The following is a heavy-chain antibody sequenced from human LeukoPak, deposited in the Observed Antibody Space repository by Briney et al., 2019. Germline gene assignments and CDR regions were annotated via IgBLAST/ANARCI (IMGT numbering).Heavy chain of an antibody. CDR1: GYTFTDYY. Sequence: ASVKVSCNASGYTFTDYYMHWVRQAPGQGLEWMGWVNPNIGGTNYAQKFQGRVTMTRDTSISTAYMELSRLRSDDTAVYYCARVRNVVVVNQFYFDYWGQGTLVTVSS. D-gene: IGHD3-22*01. J-gene: IGHJ4*02. CDR3: ARVRNVVVVNQFYFDY. CDR2: VNPNIGGT. V-gene: IGHV1-2*02.